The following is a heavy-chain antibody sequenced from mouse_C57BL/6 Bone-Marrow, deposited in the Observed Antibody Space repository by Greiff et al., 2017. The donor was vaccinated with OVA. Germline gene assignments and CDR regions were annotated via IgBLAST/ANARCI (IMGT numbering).Heavy chain of an antibody. CDR2: IDPENGDT. V-gene: IGHV14-4*01. J-gene: IGHJ4*01. D-gene: IGHD1-1*01. CDR3: TVFITTVVATNGGAMDY. Sequence: VQLQQSGAELVRPGASVKLSCTASGFNIKDDYMHWVKQRPEQGLEWIGWIDPENGDTEYASKFQGKATITADTSSNTAYLQLSSLTSEDTAVYYWTVFITTVVATNGGAMDYWGQGTSVTVSS. CDR1: GFNIKDDY.